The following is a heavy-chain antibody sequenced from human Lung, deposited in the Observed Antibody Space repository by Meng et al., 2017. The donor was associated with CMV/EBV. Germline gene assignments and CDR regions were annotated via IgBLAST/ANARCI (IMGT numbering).Heavy chain of an antibody. CDR2: ISSSSSYI. D-gene: IGHD3-3*01. Sequence: GGSLRLSCAASGFTFSSYSMNWVRQAPGKGLEWVPSISSSSSYIYYADSVKGRFTISRDNAKNSLYLQMNSLRAEDTAVYYCARQDYDFWCGMDVWGQGTTVTVSS. V-gene: IGHV3-21*01. CDR1: GFTFSSYS. CDR3: ARQDYDFWCGMDV. J-gene: IGHJ6*02.